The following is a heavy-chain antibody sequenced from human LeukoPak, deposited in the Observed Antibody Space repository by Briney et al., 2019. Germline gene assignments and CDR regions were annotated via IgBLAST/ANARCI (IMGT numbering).Heavy chain of an antibody. CDR1: GFTFDDYA. CDR3: AKGPIYGNYFDY. D-gene: IGHD3-16*01. CDR2: ISWNSGSI. V-gene: IGHV3-9*01. Sequence: PGRSLRLSCAASGFTFDDYAMHWVRQAPGKGLEWVSGISWNSGSIGYADSVKGRFTISRDNAKNSLYLQMNSLRAEDTALYYCAKGPIYGNYFDYWGQGTLVTVSS. J-gene: IGHJ4*02.